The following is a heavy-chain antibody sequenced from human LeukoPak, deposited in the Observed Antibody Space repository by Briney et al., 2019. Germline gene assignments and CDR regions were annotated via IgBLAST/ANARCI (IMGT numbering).Heavy chain of an antibody. V-gene: IGHV3-21*01. Sequence: PGGSLRLSCAASGFTFSSYSMNWVRQAPGKGLEWVSSISSSSSYIYYADSVKGRFTISRDNAKNSLYLQMNSLRAEDTAVYYCARDIVVVPAAWGYYYGMDVWGQGTTVTVSS. D-gene: IGHD2-2*01. CDR3: ARDIVVVPAAWGYYYGMDV. CDR2: ISSSSSYI. J-gene: IGHJ6*02. CDR1: GFTFSSYS.